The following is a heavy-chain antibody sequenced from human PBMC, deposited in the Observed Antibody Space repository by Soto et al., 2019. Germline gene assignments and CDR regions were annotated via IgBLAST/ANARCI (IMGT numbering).Heavy chain of an antibody. CDR1: GFTMRSYW. Sequence: EVQLVETGGGLVQPGGSLRLSCVASGFTMRSYWMSWVRQAPGKGLEWVANIKQDGGEKYYVDSVKGRFTISRDDAKNSLFLQMNSLRGEDTAVYYCARTVVVVVPDNFDYWGQGTLVTVSS. CDR2: IKQDGGEK. D-gene: IGHD2-2*01. J-gene: IGHJ4*02. V-gene: IGHV3-7*01. CDR3: ARTVVVVVPDNFDY.